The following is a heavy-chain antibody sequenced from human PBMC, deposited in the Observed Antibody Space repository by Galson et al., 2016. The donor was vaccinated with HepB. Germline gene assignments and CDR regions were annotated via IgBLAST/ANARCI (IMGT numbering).Heavy chain of an antibody. CDR1: GFTFSTSN. CDR3: ATDVLARLEQ. CDR2: ISSSSYSR. J-gene: IGHJ4*02. D-gene: IGHD4-11*01. Sequence: SLRLSCAASGFTFSTSNMNWVRQAPGKGLEWISYISSSSYSRYYGDSVKGRFTVPRDNAKNSLYLQMNSRRDEDTAVYYCATDVLARLEQWGQGTLVTVSS. V-gene: IGHV3-48*02.